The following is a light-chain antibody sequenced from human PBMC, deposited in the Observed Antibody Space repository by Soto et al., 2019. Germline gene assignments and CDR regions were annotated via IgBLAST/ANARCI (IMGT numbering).Light chain of an antibody. V-gene: IGLV1-44*01. J-gene: IGLJ1*01. Sequence: QSVLTQPHSASGTPGQGVTISCSGSSSNIGTSSVHWFQQLPGTAPKLLISTTNQRPSGVPERFSGSKSGTSASLAISGLQSEEEADYYCAAWDDSLNGHVFRTGTKVTDL. CDR3: AAWDDSLNGHV. CDR2: TTN. CDR1: SSNIGTSS.